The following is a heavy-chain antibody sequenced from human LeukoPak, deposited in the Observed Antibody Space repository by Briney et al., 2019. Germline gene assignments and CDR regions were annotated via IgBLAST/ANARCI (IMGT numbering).Heavy chain of an antibody. CDR3: ARDHNWETY. Sequence: PGGSLRLSCAASGFTFSSYGMHWVRQAPGKGLEWVAFIRYGGSNKYYADSVKGRFTISRDNSKNTLYLQMNSLRAEDTAVYYCARDHNWETYWGQGTLVTVSS. V-gene: IGHV3-30*02. CDR2: IRYGGSNK. J-gene: IGHJ4*02. D-gene: IGHD1-1*01. CDR1: GFTFSSYG.